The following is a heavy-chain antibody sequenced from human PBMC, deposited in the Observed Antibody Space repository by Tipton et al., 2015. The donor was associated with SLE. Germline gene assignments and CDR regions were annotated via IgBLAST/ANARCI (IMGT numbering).Heavy chain of an antibody. D-gene: IGHD2-21*01. CDR2: IYYSGST. CDR3: ARLRVISYYFDY. Sequence: LRLSCTVSGGSISSSSYYWGWIRQPPGKGLEWIGGIYYSGSTYYNPSLKSRVTISVDTSKNQFSLKLSSVTAADTAVYYCARLRVISYYFDYWGQGTLVTVSS. J-gene: IGHJ4*02. V-gene: IGHV4-39*07. CDR1: GGSISSSSYY.